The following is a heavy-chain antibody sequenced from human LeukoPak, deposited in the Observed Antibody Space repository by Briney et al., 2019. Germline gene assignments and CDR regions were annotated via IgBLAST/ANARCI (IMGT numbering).Heavy chain of an antibody. CDR3: ARARRGVAATDTYDY. Sequence: SETLSLTCAVYGGSFSGYYWSWIRQPPGKGLEWIGEINHSGSTNYNPSLKSRVTISVDTSKNQFSLKLSSVTAADTAVYYCARARRGVAATDTYDYWGQGTVVTVSS. CDR2: INHSGST. J-gene: IGHJ4*02. D-gene: IGHD2-15*01. CDR1: GGSFSGYY. V-gene: IGHV4-34*01.